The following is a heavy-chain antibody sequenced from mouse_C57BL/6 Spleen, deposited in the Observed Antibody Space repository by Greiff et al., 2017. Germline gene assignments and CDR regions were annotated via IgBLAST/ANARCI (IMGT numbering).Heavy chain of an antibody. J-gene: IGHJ3*01. V-gene: IGHV5-17*01. D-gene: IGHD1-1*01. Sequence: EVKVVESGGGLVKPGGSLKLSCAASGFTFSDYGMHWVRQAPEKGLEWVAYISSGSSTIYYADTVKGRFTISRDNAKDTLFLQMTSLRSEDTAMYYCARDLSYYGSSPFAYWGQGTLVTVSA. CDR3: ARDLSYYGSSPFAY. CDR1: GFTFSDYG. CDR2: ISSGSSTI.